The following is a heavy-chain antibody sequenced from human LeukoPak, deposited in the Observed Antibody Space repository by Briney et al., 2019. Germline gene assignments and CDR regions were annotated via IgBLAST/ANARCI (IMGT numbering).Heavy chain of an antibody. D-gene: IGHD6-13*01. Sequence: ASVKVSCKASGYTFTSYAMNRVRQAPGQGLEWMGWINTNTGNPTYAQGFTGRFVFSLDTSVSTAYLQICSLKAEDTAVYYCARGKGPYSSSPHLNWFDPWGQGTLVTVSS. CDR1: GYTFTSYA. CDR2: INTNTGNP. CDR3: ARGKGPYSSSPHLNWFDP. V-gene: IGHV7-4-1*01. J-gene: IGHJ5*02.